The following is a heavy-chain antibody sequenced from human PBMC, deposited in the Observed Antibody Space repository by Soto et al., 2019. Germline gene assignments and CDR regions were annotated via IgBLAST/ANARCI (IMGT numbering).Heavy chain of an antibody. D-gene: IGHD3-22*01. Sequence: GESLKISCNGSGYSFTSYWIGWVRQMPGKGLEWMGIIYPGDSDTRYSPSFQGQVTISADKSISTAYLQWSSLKASDTAMYYCARRMGYYHSSGLAYGMDVWGQGTKVTVYS. CDR1: GYSFTSYW. V-gene: IGHV5-51*01. J-gene: IGHJ6*02. CDR3: ARRMGYYHSSGLAYGMDV. CDR2: IYPGDSDT.